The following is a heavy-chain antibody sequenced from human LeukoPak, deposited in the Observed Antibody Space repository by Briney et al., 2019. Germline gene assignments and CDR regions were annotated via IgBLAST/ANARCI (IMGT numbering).Heavy chain of an antibody. CDR2: ISSSSSYI. CDR1: GFTFSSYS. Sequence: TGGSLRLSCAASGFTFSSYSMNWVRQAPGKGLEWVSSISSSSSYIYYADSVKGRFTISRDNAKNSLYLQMNSLRAEDTAVYYCARDLREGFDYWGQGTLVTVSS. J-gene: IGHJ4*02. V-gene: IGHV3-21*01. CDR3: ARDLREGFDY.